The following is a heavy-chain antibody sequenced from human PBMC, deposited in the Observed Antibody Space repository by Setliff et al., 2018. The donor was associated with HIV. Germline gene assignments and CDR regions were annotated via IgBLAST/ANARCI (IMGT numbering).Heavy chain of an antibody. Sequence: SETLSLTCTVSGDSISSYYWSWIRQPPGKGLEWIGYIYYSGSTNYNPSLKSRVTISVDTSKNQFSLKMISVTAADTAVYYWARGGYYPPFDYWGQGSQVTVSS. CDR1: GDSISSYY. J-gene: IGHJ4*02. CDR3: ARGGYYPPFDY. D-gene: IGHD3-10*01. CDR2: IYYSGST. V-gene: IGHV4-59*08.